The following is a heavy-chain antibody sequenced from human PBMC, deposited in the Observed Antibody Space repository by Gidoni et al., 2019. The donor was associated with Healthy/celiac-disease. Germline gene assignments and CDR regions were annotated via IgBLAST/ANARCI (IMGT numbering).Heavy chain of an antibody. CDR2: IYPGDSDT. CDR3: ARLFGVVISGVYCYYYGMDV. V-gene: IGHV5-51*03. CDR1: GYSFTSYW. Sequence: EVQLVQSGAEVKKPGESLKISCKGSGYSFTSYWHGWVRQMPGKGLEWMGIIYPGDSDTRYSPSFQGQVTISADKSISTAYLQWSSLKASDTAMYYCARLFGVVISGVYCYYYGMDVWGQGTTVTVSS. J-gene: IGHJ6*02. D-gene: IGHD3-3*01.